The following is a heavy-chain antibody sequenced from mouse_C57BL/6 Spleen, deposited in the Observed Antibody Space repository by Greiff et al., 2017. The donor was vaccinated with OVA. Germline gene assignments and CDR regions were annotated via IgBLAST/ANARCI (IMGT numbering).Heavy chain of an antibody. D-gene: IGHD1-1*01. Sequence: VQLKESGPGLVKPSQSLSLTCSVTGYSITSGYYWNWIRQFPGNKLEWMGYISYDGSNNYNPSLKNRISITRDTSKNQFFLKLNSVTTEDTATYYCANYYGSRYWYFDVWGTGTTVTVSS. CDR2: ISYDGSN. V-gene: IGHV3-6*01. J-gene: IGHJ1*03. CDR3: ANYYGSRYWYFDV. CDR1: GYSITSGYY.